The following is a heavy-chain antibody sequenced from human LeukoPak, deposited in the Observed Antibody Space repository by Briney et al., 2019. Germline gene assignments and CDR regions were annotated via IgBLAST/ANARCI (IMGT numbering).Heavy chain of an antibody. V-gene: IGHV3-15*01. CDR1: GFTFSNAW. Sequence: GGSLRLSCTASGFTFSNAWMNWVRQAPGKGLEWVGRFKSKSDGGTTDYAAAMKGRFTISRDDSKNTLSLQMNSLKTEDTAVYYCTTGGPGTYSFSLSYWGQGTLVSVSS. CDR2: FKSKSDGGTT. D-gene: IGHD3-10*01. CDR3: TTGGPGTYSFSLSY. J-gene: IGHJ4*02.